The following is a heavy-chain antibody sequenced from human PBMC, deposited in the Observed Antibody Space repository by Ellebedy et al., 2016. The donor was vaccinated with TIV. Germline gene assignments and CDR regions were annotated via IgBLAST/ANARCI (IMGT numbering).Heavy chain of an antibody. CDR3: ARDGHGGNSFDP. D-gene: IGHD4-23*01. CDR2: IFSAADGGET. V-gene: IGHV3-53*01. J-gene: IGHJ5*02. CDR1: GFTVTTNY. Sequence: PGGSLRLSCAASGFTVTTNYMNWVRQAPGKGLEWVSVIFSAADGGETHYADSVKGRFTISRDSSKNTLYLQMNSLRAEDTAVYYCARDGHGGNSFDPWGQGTLVTVSS.